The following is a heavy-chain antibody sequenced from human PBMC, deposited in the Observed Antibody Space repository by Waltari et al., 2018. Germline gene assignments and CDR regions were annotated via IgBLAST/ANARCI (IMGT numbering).Heavy chain of an antibody. V-gene: IGHV4-38-2*01. Sequence: QVQLQASGPGLVKPSETLSLTCAVPGYSISRGSYVGWIRQPPGKGLEWIGSIYHSGSTYYNPSLKSRVTISVDTSKNQFSLKLSSVTAADTAVYYCARGEASSGLDYWGQGTLVTVSS. D-gene: IGHD6-19*01. CDR3: ARGEASSGLDY. CDR2: IYHSGST. CDR1: GYSISRGSY. J-gene: IGHJ4*02.